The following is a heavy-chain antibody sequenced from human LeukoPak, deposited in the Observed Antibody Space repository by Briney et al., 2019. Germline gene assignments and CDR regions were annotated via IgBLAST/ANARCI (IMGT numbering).Heavy chain of an antibody. Sequence: SETLSLTCTVSGGSISSSSYYWGWIHQPPGKGLEWIGSIYYSGSTYYNPSLKSRVTISVDTSKNQFSLKLSSVTAADTAVYYCARRGWEPHSLWDYWGQGTLVTVSS. D-gene: IGHD1-26*01. CDR2: IYYSGST. CDR1: GGSISSSSYY. J-gene: IGHJ4*02. V-gene: IGHV4-39*01. CDR3: ARRGWEPHSLWDY.